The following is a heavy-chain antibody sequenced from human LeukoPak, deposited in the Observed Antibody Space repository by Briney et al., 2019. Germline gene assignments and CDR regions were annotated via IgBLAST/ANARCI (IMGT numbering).Heavy chain of an antibody. D-gene: IGHD6-6*01. CDR2: IRYDGSNK. CDR1: GFTFSSYG. CDR3: AKDFFRSSSESCYFDY. J-gene: IGHJ4*02. V-gene: IGHV3-30*02. Sequence: GGSLRLSCAASGFTFSSYGMYWVRQAPGKGLEWVAFIRYDGSNKYYADSVKGRFTISRDNSKNTLYLQMNSLRAEDTAVYYCAKDFFRSSSESCYFDYWGQGTLVTVSS.